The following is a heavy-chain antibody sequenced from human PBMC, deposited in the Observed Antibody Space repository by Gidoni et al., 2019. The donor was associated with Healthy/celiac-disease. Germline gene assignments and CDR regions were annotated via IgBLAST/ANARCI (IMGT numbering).Heavy chain of an antibody. CDR2: INPSGGST. V-gene: IGHV1-46*04. CDR1: GYTFTSYY. D-gene: IGHD3-22*01. Sequence: QVQLVQSGAEVKKPGASVKVSCKASGYTFTSYYMHWVRQAPGQGLEWMGIINPSGGSTSNAQKLQGRVTMTRDTSTSTVYMELSSLRSEDTAVYYCARDVGYYDSSGYYLKYYPVYGMDVWGQGTTVTVSS. J-gene: IGHJ6*02. CDR3: ARDVGYYDSSGYYLKYYPVYGMDV.